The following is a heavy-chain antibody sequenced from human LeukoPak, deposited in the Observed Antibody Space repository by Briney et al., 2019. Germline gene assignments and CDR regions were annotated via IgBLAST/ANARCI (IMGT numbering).Heavy chain of an antibody. CDR1: GGSISSYY. J-gene: IGHJ5*02. Sequence: SETLSLTCTVSGGSISSYYWSWIRQPPGKGLEWSGYIYYSGSTNYNPSLKSRVTISVDTSKNQFSLKLSYVTAADTAVYYCARGGRYYYGSGSYGNWFDPWGQGTLVTVSS. D-gene: IGHD3-10*01. CDR3: ARGGRYYYGSGSYGNWFDP. CDR2: IYYSGST. V-gene: IGHV4-59*01.